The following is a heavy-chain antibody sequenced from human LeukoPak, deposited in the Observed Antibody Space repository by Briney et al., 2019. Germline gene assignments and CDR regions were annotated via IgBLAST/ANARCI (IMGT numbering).Heavy chain of an antibody. CDR3: AKDPNGDYIGTFDI. Sequence: PGGSLRLSCTASGFTFSTLAMSWVRQAPGKGPEWVSSISGSGADTQYAASVQGRFTISRDNSKNTLYLQMNSLRAEDTAVYYCAKDPNGDYIGTFDIWGQGTMVTVSS. CDR2: ISGSGADT. CDR1: GFTFSTLA. V-gene: IGHV3-23*01. J-gene: IGHJ3*02. D-gene: IGHD4-17*01.